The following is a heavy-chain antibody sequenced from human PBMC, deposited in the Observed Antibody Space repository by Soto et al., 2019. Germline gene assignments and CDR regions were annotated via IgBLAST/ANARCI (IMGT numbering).Heavy chain of an antibody. V-gene: IGHV4-30-2*01. J-gene: IGHJ4*02. D-gene: IGHD2-15*01. CDR3: ARGVGYCSGGSCYTFDY. CDR2: IYHSGST. CDR1: GGSISSGGYS. Sequence: SETLSLTCAVSGGSISSGGYSWSWIRQPPGKGLEWIGYIYHSGSTYYNPSLKSRVTISVDRSKNQFSLKLSSVTAADTAVYYCARGVGYCSGGSCYTFDYWGQGTLVTVSS.